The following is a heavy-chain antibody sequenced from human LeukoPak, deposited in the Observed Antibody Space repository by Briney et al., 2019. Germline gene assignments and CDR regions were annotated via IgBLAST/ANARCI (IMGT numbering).Heavy chain of an antibody. CDR2: ISSSGSTI. V-gene: IGHV3-11*04. J-gene: IGHJ4*02. D-gene: IGHD3-22*01. CDR1: GFTFSDYY. CDR3: ARRDSSGYYLDY. Sequence: GGSLRLSCAASGFTFSDYYMSWIRQAPGTGLEWVSYISSSGSTIYYADSVKGRFTISRDNAKNSLYLQMNSLRAEDTAVYYCARRDSSGYYLDYWGQGTLVTVSS.